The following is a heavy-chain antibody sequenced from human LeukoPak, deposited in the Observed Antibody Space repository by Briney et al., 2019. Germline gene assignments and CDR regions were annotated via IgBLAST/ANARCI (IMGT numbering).Heavy chain of an antibody. CDR3: ARDPLSIVGATGYAFDI. CDR2: IIPIFGTA. CDR1: GGTFSSYA. Sequence: ASVEVSCKASGGTFSSYAISWVRQAPGQGLEWMGGIIPIFGTANYAQKFQGRVTITADESTSTAYMELSSLRSEDTAVYYCARDPLSIVGATGYAFDIWGQGTMVTVSS. V-gene: IGHV1-69*13. J-gene: IGHJ3*02. D-gene: IGHD1-26*01.